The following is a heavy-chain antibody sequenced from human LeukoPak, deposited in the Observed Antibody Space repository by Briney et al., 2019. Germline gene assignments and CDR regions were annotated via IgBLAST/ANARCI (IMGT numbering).Heavy chain of an antibody. J-gene: IGHJ6*03. D-gene: IGHD6-13*01. CDR3: AREGRSGDSSSWYINYMDV. CDR2: ISNSGSTI. CDR1: GFTFSSYE. V-gene: IGHV3-48*03. Sequence: QSGGSLRLSCAASGFTFSSYEMNWVRQAPGKGLEWVSYISNSGSTIYYADSVKGRFTISRDNAKNSLYLQMNSLRAEDTAVYYCAREGRSGDSSSWYINYMDVWGKGTTVTISS.